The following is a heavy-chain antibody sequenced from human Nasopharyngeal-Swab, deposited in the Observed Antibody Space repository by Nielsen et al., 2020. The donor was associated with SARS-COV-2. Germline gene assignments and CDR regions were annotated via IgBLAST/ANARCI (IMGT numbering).Heavy chain of an antibody. CDR2: IWYDGSNK. CDR3: ARVPGDTAMASDY. D-gene: IGHD5-18*01. J-gene: IGHJ4*02. V-gene: IGHV3-33*01. Sequence: WIRQPPGKGLEWVAVIWYDGSNKYYADSVKGRFTISRDNSKNTLCLQMNSLRAEDTAVYYCARVPGDTAMASDYWGQGTLVTVSS.